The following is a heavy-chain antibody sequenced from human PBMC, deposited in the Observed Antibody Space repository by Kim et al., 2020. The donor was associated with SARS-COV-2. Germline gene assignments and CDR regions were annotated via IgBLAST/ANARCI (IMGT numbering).Heavy chain of an antibody. CDR3: ARSGFGSGVHFDY. Sequence: ASVKVSCKASGYTFTNYDVNWVRQAPGLGLEWMGWMNPNSANTDYAQKFRGTVTMTRDTSIGTAYMEVSSLTSDDTAVYYCARSGFGSGVHFDYWGQGTLVTVSS. V-gene: IGHV1-8*01. D-gene: IGHD3-16*01. CDR2: MNPNSANT. CDR1: GYTFTNYD. J-gene: IGHJ4*02.